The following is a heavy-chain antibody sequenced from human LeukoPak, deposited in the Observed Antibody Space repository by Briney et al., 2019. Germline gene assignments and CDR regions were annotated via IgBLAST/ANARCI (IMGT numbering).Heavy chain of an antibody. V-gene: IGHV1-69*01. CDR1: GGTFSSYA. J-gene: IGHJ4*02. Sequence: SVKVSCKASGGTFSSYAISWVRQAPGQGLEWMGGIIPIFGTANYAQKFQGRVTITADESTSTAYMELSSLRSEDTAVYYCARDERITMIVDYWGQGTLVTVSS. CDR3: ARDERITMIVDY. CDR2: IIPIFGTA. D-gene: IGHD3-22*01.